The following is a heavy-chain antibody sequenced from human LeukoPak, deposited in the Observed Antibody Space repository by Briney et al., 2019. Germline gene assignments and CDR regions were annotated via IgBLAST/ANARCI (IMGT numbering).Heavy chain of an antibody. CDR1: GYTFTSYY. CDR3: ARSSEDSSGYYLDDP. Sequence: ASVKVSCKASGYTFTSYYMHWARQAPGQGLEWMGIINPSGGSTSYAQKFQGRVTMTRDTSTSTVYMELSSLRSEDTAVYYCARSSEDSSGYYLDDPWGQGTLVTVSS. J-gene: IGHJ5*02. D-gene: IGHD3-22*01. CDR2: INPSGGST. V-gene: IGHV1-46*01.